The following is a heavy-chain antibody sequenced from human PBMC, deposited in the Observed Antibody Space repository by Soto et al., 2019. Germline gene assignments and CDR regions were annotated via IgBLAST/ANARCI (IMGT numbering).Heavy chain of an antibody. J-gene: IGHJ4*02. CDR3: AKSGPQWEPVLSY. Sequence: QVQLVESGGGVVQPGRSLRLSCAASGFTFSSYGMHWVRQAPGKGLEWVAVISYDGSNKYYADSVKGRFTISRDNSKNTLYMQMNSLRAEDTAVYYCAKSGPQWEPVLSYWGQGTLVTVSS. D-gene: IGHD1-26*01. CDR1: GFTFSSYG. CDR2: ISYDGSNK. V-gene: IGHV3-30*18.